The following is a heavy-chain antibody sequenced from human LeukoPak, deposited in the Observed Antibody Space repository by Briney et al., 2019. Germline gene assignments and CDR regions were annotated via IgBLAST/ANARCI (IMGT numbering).Heavy chain of an antibody. Sequence: GGSLRLSCAACAFTFSSYGMHWHRQAPGKGLEWVAILWYDGTNKYNTYSVKGRFTISRDNSKNTQYLQMNSLRAVKTGEYSGARVGQICNHVGAFDIWGQGTMVTVSS. V-gene: IGHV3-33*01. CDR3: ARVGQICNHVGAFDI. CDR1: AFTFSSYG. CDR2: LWYDGTNK. J-gene: IGHJ3*02. D-gene: IGHD1-14*01.